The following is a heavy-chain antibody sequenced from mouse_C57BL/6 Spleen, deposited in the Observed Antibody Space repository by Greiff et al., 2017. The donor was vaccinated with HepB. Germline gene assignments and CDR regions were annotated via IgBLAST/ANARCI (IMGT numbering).Heavy chain of an antibody. CDR3: ARYDWDY. J-gene: IGHJ2*01. V-gene: IGHV1-76*01. CDR1: GYTFTDYY. D-gene: IGHD2-4*01. Sequence: VQLQQSGAELVRPGASVKLSCKASGYTFTDYYINWVKQRPGQGLEWIARIYPGSGNTYYNEKFKGKATLTAEKSSSTAYMQLSSLTSEDSAVYFCARYDWDYWGQGTTLTVSS. CDR2: IYPGSGNT.